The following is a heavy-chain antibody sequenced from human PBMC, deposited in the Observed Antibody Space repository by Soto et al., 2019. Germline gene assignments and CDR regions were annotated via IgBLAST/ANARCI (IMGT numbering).Heavy chain of an antibody. Sequence: QVQLQESGPGLVKPSETLSLTCTVSGGSVSSGSYYWSWIRQPPGKGLEWIGYIYYSGSTNYNPSLKSRVTISVDTPKNQFSLKLSSVTAADTAVYYCARRARGSSWVNWFDPWGQGTLVTVSS. CDR2: IYYSGST. J-gene: IGHJ5*02. D-gene: IGHD6-13*01. CDR3: ARRARGSSWVNWFDP. CDR1: GGSVSSGSYY. V-gene: IGHV4-61*01.